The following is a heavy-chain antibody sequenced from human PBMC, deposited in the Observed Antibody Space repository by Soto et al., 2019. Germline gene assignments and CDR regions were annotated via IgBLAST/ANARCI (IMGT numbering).Heavy chain of an antibody. D-gene: IGHD2-2*01. Sequence: QVQLVESGGGVVQPGRSLRLSCAASGFTFSSYGMHWVRQAPGKGLEWVAVIWYDGSNKYYADSVKGRFTISRDNSKNTLYLQMNSLRAEDTAVYYCARDRSFGVLVPAAMRGGTYFDYWGQGTLVTVSS. CDR1: GFTFSSYG. J-gene: IGHJ4*02. CDR3: ARDRSFGVLVPAAMRGGTYFDY. V-gene: IGHV3-33*01. CDR2: IWYDGSNK.